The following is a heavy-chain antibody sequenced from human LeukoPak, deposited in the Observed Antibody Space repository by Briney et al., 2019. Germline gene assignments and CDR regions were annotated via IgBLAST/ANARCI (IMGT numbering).Heavy chain of an antibody. Sequence: PGRSLRLSCAASGFTFSSYAMHWVRQAPGKGLEWVAVISYDGSNKYYADSVKGRFTISRDNSKNTLYLQMNSLRAEDTAVYYCARGRGVVIYLFDYWGQGTLVIVSS. D-gene: IGHD3-3*01. V-gene: IGHV3-30-3*01. J-gene: IGHJ4*02. CDR1: GFTFSSYA. CDR3: ARGRGVVIYLFDY. CDR2: ISYDGSNK.